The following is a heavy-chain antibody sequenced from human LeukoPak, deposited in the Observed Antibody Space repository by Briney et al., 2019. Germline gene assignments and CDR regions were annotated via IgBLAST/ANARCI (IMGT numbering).Heavy chain of an antibody. CDR2: ISYDGSNK. CDR3: AKGYYFDY. V-gene: IGHV3-30*18. J-gene: IGHJ4*02. CDR1: GFTFSSYG. Sequence: GRSLRLSCAASGFTFSSYGMHRVRQAPGKGLEWVAVISYDGSNKYYADSVKGRFTISRDNSKNTLYLQMNSLRAEDTAVYYCAKGYYFDYWGQGTLVTVSS.